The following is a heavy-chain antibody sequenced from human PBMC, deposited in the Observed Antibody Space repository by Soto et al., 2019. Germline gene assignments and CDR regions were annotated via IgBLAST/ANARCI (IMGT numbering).Heavy chain of an antibody. CDR3: AADRAVKNYAGDRSESFNFLDS. CDR2: VYYTWSA. CDR1: GDSISTFY. J-gene: IGHJ4*02. V-gene: IGHV4-59*03. D-gene: IGHD2-15*01. Sequence: SETLSLTCTVSGDSISTFYCGWIRHSPRKELERIGYVYYTWSANYNPSLKSRGTISVDRSKNQISLKLTSTNAADPAASYCAADRAVKNYAGDRSESFNFLDSWGQGPLVTVYS.